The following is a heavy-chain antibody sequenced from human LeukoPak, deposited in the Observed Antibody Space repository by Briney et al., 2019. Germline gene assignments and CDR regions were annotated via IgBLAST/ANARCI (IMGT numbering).Heavy chain of an antibody. V-gene: IGHV3-23*01. CDR3: AKPISGGLAVTADWFHP. CDR1: GFAFSFYA. CDR2: INANSGTT. Sequence: SGGSLRLSCAASGFAFSFYAMSWLRQPPGKGLEWVSTINANSGTTSYAASVRGRFTISRDNSKNTLYLQVNNLRADDTATYYCAKPISGGLAVTADWFHPWGQGTLVVVSS. D-gene: IGHD6-19*01. J-gene: IGHJ5*01.